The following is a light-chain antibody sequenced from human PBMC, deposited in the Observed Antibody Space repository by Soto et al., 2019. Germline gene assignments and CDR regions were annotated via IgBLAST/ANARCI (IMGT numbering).Light chain of an antibody. CDR1: SSNIGSHH. V-gene: IGLV1-47*01. Sequence: QSVLSQPPSASGTPGQRVTIPCSGSSSNIGSHHVNWYQHLPGTAPKLLIYRSDQRPSGVPDRFTGSKSGTSAYLAISGLRSEDEAVYYCAAWGDSLVFGGGTKLTVL. CDR2: RSD. J-gene: IGLJ2*01. CDR3: AAWGDSLV.